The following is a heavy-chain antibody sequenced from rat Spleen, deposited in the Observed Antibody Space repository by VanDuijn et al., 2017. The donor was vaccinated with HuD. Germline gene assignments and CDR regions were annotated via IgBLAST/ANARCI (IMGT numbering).Heavy chain of an antibody. CDR3: ARLGGLRNWFAY. Sequence: EVQLVESDGGLVQPGRSLKLSCAASGFIFSDYYMAWVRQAPERGLEWIATITSGDSYTYYLGSVKGRFTLSRDNAKSPLYLQMDSLRSEDTATYFCARLGGLRNWFAYWGQGTLVTVSS. J-gene: IGHJ3*01. V-gene: IGHV5-7*01. D-gene: IGHD4-3*01. CDR2: ITSGDSYT. CDR1: GFIFSDYY.